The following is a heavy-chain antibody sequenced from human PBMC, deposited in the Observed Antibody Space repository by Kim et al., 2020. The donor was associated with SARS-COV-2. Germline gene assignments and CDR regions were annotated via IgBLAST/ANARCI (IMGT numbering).Heavy chain of an antibody. CDR3: AKDILVSDDYFYDGMDV. CDR2: ISGSGSST. Sequence: GGSLRLSCAASGFTFRSYAMTWVRQAPGKGLEWVSTISGSGSSTYYADSVKGRFTIFRDNARNTLYLQMNSLRVDDTAVYYCAKDILVSDDYFYDGMDVWGQGTTVTVSS. CDR1: GFTFRSYA. D-gene: IGHD3-9*01. J-gene: IGHJ6*02. V-gene: IGHV3-23*01.